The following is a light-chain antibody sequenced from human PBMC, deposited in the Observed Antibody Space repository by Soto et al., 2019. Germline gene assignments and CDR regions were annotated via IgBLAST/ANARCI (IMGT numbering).Light chain of an antibody. J-gene: IGLJ3*02. CDR3: GAWDDRLSGWV. V-gene: IGLV1-47*01. CDR2: RNY. Sequence: QSVLTQPPSASETPGQRVTISCSGSSSNIGSNHVYWYQHLPGTAPKLLIYRNYLPPSGVPDRFSASKSATSGSLAISGLRSDDEADYYCGAWDDRLSGWVFGGGTKVTVL. CDR1: SSNIGSNH.